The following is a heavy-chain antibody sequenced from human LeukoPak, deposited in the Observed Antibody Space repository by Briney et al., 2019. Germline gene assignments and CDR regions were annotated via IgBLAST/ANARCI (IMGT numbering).Heavy chain of an antibody. D-gene: IGHD4-23*01. CDR3: ARVNYGGNSEIDAFDI. J-gene: IGHJ3*02. Sequence: ASVKVSCKASGYTFTSYDINWVRQATGQGLEWMGWMNPNSGNTGYAQKFQGRVTMTRNTSISTAYMELSSLRSEDTAVYYCARVNYGGNSEIDAFDIWGQGTMVTVSS. CDR2: MNPNSGNT. V-gene: IGHV1-8*01. CDR1: GYTFTSYD.